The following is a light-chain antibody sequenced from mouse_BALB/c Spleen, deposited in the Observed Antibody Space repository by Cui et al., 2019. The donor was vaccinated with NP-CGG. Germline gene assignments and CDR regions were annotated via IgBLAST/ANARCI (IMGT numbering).Light chain of an antibody. CDR2: STN. CDR1: TGAVTTRNY. Sequence: QAVLTQESALTSSHGETVTLTCRSSTGAVTTRNYANWVQEKPDHLFTGLIGSTNNRPPCVPARFSGSLIGDKAALTITGAQTEDEAIYFCALWYSNHWVFGGGTKLTVL. J-gene: IGLJ1*01. CDR3: ALWYSNHWV. V-gene: IGLV1*01.